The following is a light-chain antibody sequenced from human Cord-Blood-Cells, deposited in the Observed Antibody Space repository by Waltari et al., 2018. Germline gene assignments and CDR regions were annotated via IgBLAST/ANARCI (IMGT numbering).Light chain of an antibody. Sequence: IQLTQSPSSLSASVGDRVTITCRASQGISSYLAWYQQKPGKAPKLPIYAASTLQSGVPSRFSGSGSGTDFTLTISSLQPEDFATYYCQQLNSYHMYTFGQGTKLEIK. CDR2: AAS. CDR1: QGISSY. V-gene: IGKV1-9*01. CDR3: QQLNSYHMYT. J-gene: IGKJ2*01.